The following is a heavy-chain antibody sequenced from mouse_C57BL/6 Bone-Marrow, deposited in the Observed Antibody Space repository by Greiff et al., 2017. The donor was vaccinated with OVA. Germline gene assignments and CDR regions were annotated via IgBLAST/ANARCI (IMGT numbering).Heavy chain of an antibody. CDR1: GFSLTSYG. D-gene: IGHD3-3*01. CDR2: IWRGGST. J-gene: IGHJ4*01. CDR3: AKNDSQGAMDY. Sequence: VKLVESGPGLVQPSQSLSITCTVSGFSLTSYGVHWVRQSPGKGLEWLGVIWRGGSTDYNAAFMSRLSITKDNSTSQVFFKMNSLQADDTAIYYCAKNDSQGAMDYWGQGTSVTVSS. V-gene: IGHV2-5*01.